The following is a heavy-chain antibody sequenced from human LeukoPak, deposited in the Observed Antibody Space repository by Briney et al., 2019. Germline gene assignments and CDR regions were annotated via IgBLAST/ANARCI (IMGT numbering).Heavy chain of an antibody. J-gene: IGHJ4*02. CDR3: AKDPTATTNNYYFDY. V-gene: IGHV3-9*01. D-gene: IGHD1-7*01. CDR2: ISWNSGSI. Sequence: GGSLRLSCAASGFTFDDYAMHWVRQAPGKGLEWVSGISWNSGSIGYADSVKGRFTISRDNAKNSLYLQMNSLRAEDAAVYYCAKDPTATTNNYYFDYWGQGTLVTVSS. CDR1: GFTFDDYA.